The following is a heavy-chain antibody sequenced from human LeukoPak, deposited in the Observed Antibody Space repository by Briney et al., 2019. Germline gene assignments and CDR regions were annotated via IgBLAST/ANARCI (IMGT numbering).Heavy chain of an antibody. CDR1: GYTLTELS. D-gene: IGHD3-3*01. CDR2: FDPEDGET. Sequence: ASVKVSCKVSGYTLTELSMHWVRQAPGKGLEWMGGFDPEDGETIYAQKFQGRVTITTDESTSTAYMELSSLRSEDTAVYYCARVSAYYDFWSGYYPLAYWGQGTLVTVSS. J-gene: IGHJ4*02. CDR3: ARVSAYYDFWSGYYPLAY. V-gene: IGHV1-24*01.